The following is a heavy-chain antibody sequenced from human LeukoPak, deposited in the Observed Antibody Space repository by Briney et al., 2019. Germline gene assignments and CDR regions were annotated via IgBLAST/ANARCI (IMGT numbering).Heavy chain of an antibody. CDR1: GFTFSAYS. CDR2: ISNNGYTI. J-gene: IGHJ4*02. Sequence: PGGSLRLSCAASGFTFSAYSMNWVRQGPGKGLEWVSYISNNGYTIYYADSVKGRFTISRDNAKNSLYLQMNSLRAEDTAVYYCAREEGGDSSGWALDYWGQGTLVTVSS. D-gene: IGHD6-19*01. CDR3: AREEGGDSSGWALDY. V-gene: IGHV3-48*04.